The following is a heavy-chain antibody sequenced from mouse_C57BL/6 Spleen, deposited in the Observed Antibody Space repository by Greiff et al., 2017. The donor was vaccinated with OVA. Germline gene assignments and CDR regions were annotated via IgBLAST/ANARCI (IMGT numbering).Heavy chain of an antibody. D-gene: IGHD2-4*01. J-gene: IGHJ2*01. Sequence: ESGPGLVKPSQSLSLTCSVTGYSITSGYYWNWIRQFPGNKLEWMGYISYDGSNNYNPSLKNRISITRDTSKNQFFLKLNSVTTEDTATYYCARGDDYDVFDYWGQGTTLTVSS. CDR2: ISYDGSN. V-gene: IGHV3-6*01. CDR3: ARGDDYDVFDY. CDR1: GYSITSGYY.